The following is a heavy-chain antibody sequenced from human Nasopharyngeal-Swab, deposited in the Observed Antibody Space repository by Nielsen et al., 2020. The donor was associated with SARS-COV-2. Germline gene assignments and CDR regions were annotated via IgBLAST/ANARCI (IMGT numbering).Heavy chain of an antibody. D-gene: IGHD2-8*01. J-gene: IGHJ6*03. V-gene: IGHV1-18*01. Sequence: ASAKVSCKASGYTFTSYGISWVRQAPGQGLEWMGWISAYNGNTNYAQKLQGRVTMTTDTSTSTAYMELRSLRSDDTAVYYCARDSIVLMVYAPNYYYYYMDVWGKGTTVTVSS. CDR1: GYTFTSYG. CDR3: ARDSIVLMVYAPNYYYYYMDV. CDR2: ISAYNGNT.